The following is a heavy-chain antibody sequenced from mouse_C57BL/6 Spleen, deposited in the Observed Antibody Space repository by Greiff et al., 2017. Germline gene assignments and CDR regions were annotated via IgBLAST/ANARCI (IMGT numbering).Heavy chain of an antibody. CDR1: GFTFSDYG. CDR2: ISSGSSTI. Sequence: EVKVVESGGGLVKPGGSLKLSCAASGFTFSDYGLHWVRQAPEKGLEWVAYISSGSSTIYYADTVKGRFTISRDNAKNTLFLQITSLSSADTAMYYCARPYYGSSYGGFYWDFDVWGTGTTVTGSS. CDR3: ARPYYGSSYGGFYWDFDV. V-gene: IGHV5-17*01. J-gene: IGHJ1*03. D-gene: IGHD1-1*01.